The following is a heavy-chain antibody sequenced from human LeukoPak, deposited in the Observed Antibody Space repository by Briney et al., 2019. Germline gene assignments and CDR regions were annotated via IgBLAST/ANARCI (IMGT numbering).Heavy chain of an antibody. V-gene: IGHV4-59*01. CDR3: ARGGPPGYYYDYYMDV. J-gene: IGHJ6*03. CDR2: IYYSGST. Sequence: SETLSLTCTVSGGSISSYDWSWIRQTPGEGLEWIGYIYYSGSTNFNPSLKSRVTISVDTSKNQFSLKMSSVTAADTAVYFCARGGPPGYYYDYYMDVWGKGTTVTISS. CDR1: GGSISSYD.